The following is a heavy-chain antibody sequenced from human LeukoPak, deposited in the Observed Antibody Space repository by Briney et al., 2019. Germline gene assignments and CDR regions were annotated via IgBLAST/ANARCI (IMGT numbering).Heavy chain of an antibody. Sequence: SETLSLTCTVSGGSISSYYWSWIRQPPGKGLEWIGYIYYSGSTNYNPSPKSRVTISVDTSKNQFSLKLSSVTAADTAVYYCARSLDSSGYTGGYWGQGTLVTVSS. D-gene: IGHD3-22*01. CDR3: ARSLDSSGYTGGY. CDR2: IYYSGST. J-gene: IGHJ4*02. CDR1: GGSISSYY. V-gene: IGHV4-59*01.